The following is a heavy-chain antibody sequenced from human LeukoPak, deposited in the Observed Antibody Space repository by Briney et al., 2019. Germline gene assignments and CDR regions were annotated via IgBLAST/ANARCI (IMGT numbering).Heavy chain of an antibody. CDR1: GFTFSSYG. CDR2: IWYDGSNK. J-gene: IGHJ4*02. Sequence: PGGSLRLSCAASGFTFSSYGMHWVRQAPGKGLEWVAVIWYDGSNKYYADSVKGRFTISGDNSKNTLYLQMNSLRAEDTAVYYCARAAGYSSSWFHPVDYWGQGTLVTVSS. CDR3: ARAAGYSSSWFHPVDY. V-gene: IGHV3-33*01. D-gene: IGHD6-13*01.